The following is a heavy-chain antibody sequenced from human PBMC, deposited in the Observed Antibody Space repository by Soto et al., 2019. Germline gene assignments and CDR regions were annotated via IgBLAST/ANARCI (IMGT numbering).Heavy chain of an antibody. D-gene: IGHD3-10*01. CDR2: IYYSGST. CDR3: ARHNYGSGSTYFDY. V-gene: IGHV4-30-4*01. CDR1: GGSISSGDYY. J-gene: IGHJ4*02. Sequence: SETLSLTCTVSGGSISSGDYYWSWIRQPPGKGLEWIGYIYYSGSTNYNPSLKSRVTMSVDTSKNQFSLKLNSMTAADTAVYYCARHNYGSGSTYFDYWGQGTLVTVSS.